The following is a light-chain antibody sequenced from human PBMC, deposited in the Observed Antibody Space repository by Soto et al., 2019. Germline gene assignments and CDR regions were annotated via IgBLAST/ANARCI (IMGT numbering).Light chain of an antibody. V-gene: IGKV3-20*01. CDR3: QQYDRSSWT. Sequence: EIVLTQSPGTLSLSPGVRATLSCRASQSVNTYLAWYQQKPGQAPRLLIYGASARATDIPDRFSGSGSGTDFTLSISRLEPEDLAVYYCQQYDRSSWTFGQGTRVEIK. CDR1: QSVNTY. CDR2: GAS. J-gene: IGKJ1*01.